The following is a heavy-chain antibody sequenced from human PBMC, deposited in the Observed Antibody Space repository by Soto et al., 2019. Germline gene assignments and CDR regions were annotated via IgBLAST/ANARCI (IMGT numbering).Heavy chain of an antibody. CDR2: ISSSSSYI. J-gene: IGHJ6*02. CDR3: ARDRDTASQGGYYGMDV. CDR1: GFTFSSYS. V-gene: IGHV3-21*01. D-gene: IGHD5-18*01. Sequence: EVQLVESGGGLVKPGGSLRLSCAASGFTFSSYSMNWVRQAPGKGLEWVSSISSSSSYIYYADSVKGRFTISRDNAKNSQYLQMNSLRAADTAVYYCARDRDTASQGGYYGMDVWGQGTTVTVSS.